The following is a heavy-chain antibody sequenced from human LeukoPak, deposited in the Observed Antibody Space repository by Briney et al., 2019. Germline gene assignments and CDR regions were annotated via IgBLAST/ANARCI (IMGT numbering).Heavy chain of an antibody. V-gene: IGHV4-34*01. CDR1: GGSFSGYY. D-gene: IGHD3-22*01. CDR2: INHSGST. CDR3: ASRKSGYAYYYYYYYMGV. Sequence: SETLSLTCAVYGGSFSGYYWSWIRQPPGKGLEWIGEINHSGSTNYNPSLKSRVTISVDTSKNQFSLKLSSVTAADTAVYYCASRKSGYAYYYYYYYMGVWGKGTTVTVSS. J-gene: IGHJ6*03.